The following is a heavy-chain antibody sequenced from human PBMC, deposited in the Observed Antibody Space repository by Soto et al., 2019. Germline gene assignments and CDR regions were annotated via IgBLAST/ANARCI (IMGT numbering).Heavy chain of an antibody. CDR3: ARAADCSGGSCYLHYYYYMDV. J-gene: IGHJ6*03. V-gene: IGHV3-66*01. CDR1: GFTVSSND. D-gene: IGHD2-15*01. Sequence: GGSLRLSCAASGFTVSSNDMSWVRQAPGKGLEWVSVIYSGGSTYYADSVKGRFTISRDNSKNTLYLQMNSLRAEDTAVYYCARAADCSGGSCYLHYYYYMDVWGKGTTVTVSS. CDR2: IYSGGST.